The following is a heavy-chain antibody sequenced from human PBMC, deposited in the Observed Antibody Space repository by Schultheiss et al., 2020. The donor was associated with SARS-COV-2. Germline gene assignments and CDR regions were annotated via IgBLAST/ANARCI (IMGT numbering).Heavy chain of an antibody. V-gene: IGHV4-34*01. CDR1: GGSLSDYF. Sequence: SETLSLTCTVSGGSLSDYFWSWIRQPPGKGLEWIGEINHSGSTNYNPSPKSRVTISVDTSKNPLSLKLSSVTAADTAVYYCARGGAKGYSYGRRPFDYWGQGTLVTVSS. CDR3: ARGGAKGYSYGRRPFDY. CDR2: INHSGST. D-gene: IGHD5-18*01. J-gene: IGHJ4*02.